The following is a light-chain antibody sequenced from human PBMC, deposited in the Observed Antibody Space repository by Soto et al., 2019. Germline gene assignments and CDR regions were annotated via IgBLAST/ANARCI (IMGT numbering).Light chain of an antibody. CDR1: TGAVTSGHY. V-gene: IGLV7-46*01. CDR2: DIS. Sequence: QAVVTQEPSMTVSPGVTVTLTCGSSTGAVTSGHYPYWFQQKPGQAPRTLIYDISKKHSWTPARFSGSLLGGKAALTLSGAQPEDEADYYCFLTYSGSRVFGGGTQLTVL. CDR3: FLTYSGSRV. J-gene: IGLJ7*01.